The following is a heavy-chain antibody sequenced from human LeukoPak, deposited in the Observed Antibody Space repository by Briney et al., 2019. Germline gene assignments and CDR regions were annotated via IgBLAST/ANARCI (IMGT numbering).Heavy chain of an antibody. CDR3: ARGGDAFYH. D-gene: IGHD3-10*01. CDR2: ISTTVST. CDR1: GDSITSYF. V-gene: IGHV4-4*07. J-gene: IGHJ4*02. Sequence: SETLSLTCAVSGDSITSYFWNWVRQPAGKGLEWIGRISTTVSTGYNPSLESRITLSVDTSRNQVSLRLTSVTAADTALYYCARGGDAFYHWGQGTLVTVSS.